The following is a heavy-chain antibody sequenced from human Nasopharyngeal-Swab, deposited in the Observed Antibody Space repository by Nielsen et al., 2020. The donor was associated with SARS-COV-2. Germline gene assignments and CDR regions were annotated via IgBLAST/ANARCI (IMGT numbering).Heavy chain of an antibody. Sequence: GESLKISCAASGFTFSSYAMSWVRQAPGKGLEWVSVMYTDGSKQYADSVKGRFTISRDKSKNTLYLHLNSLRAEDTALYYCARDLDGGNLDAFDIWGQGTMVTVSS. CDR3: ARDLDGGNLDAFDI. V-gene: IGHV3-23*03. CDR2: MYTDGSK. D-gene: IGHD4-23*01. J-gene: IGHJ3*02. CDR1: GFTFSSYA.